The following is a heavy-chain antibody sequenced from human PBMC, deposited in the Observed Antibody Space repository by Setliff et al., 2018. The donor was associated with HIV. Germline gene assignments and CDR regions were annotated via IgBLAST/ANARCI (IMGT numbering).Heavy chain of an antibody. CDR1: GLIFSSYE. J-gene: IGHJ4*02. Sequence: GGSLRLSCAASGLIFSSYEMKWVRQAPGKGLEWISFIGGHGSIIHYADSVKGRFTISRDNAKNSVYLQMHSLRVEDTAVYYCAAVPWGHSSLIIDHWGQGTPVTVSS. CDR3: AAVPWGHSSLIIDH. D-gene: IGHD3-16*01. CDR2: IGGHGSII. V-gene: IGHV3-48*03.